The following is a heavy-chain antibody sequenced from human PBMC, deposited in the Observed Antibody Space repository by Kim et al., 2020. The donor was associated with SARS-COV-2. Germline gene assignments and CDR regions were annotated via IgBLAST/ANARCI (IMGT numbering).Heavy chain of an antibody. Sequence: SETLSLTCNVSGGSMNSYSWTWIRQPPGKGLEWIGYVRDSGSTNYSPSLRSRVTISVDTSKKFFSLDLRSVTAADTAVYSCARLLGATDYFDSWGQGTLV. J-gene: IGHJ4*02. CDR3: ARLLGATDYFDS. V-gene: IGHV4-59*13. CDR1: GGSMNSYS. CDR2: VRDSGST. D-gene: IGHD1-26*01.